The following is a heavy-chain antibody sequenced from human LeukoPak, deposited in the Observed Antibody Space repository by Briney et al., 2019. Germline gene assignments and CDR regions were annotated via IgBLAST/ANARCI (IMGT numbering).Heavy chain of an antibody. Sequence: ASVKVSCKASGYTFTGYYMHWVRQAPGLGLEWMGWINPNSGGTNYAQKFQGWVTMTRDTSISTAYMELSRLRSDDTAVYYCARGYSGYDWSDFDYWGQGTLVTVSS. CDR3: ARGYSGYDWSDFDY. V-gene: IGHV1-2*04. J-gene: IGHJ4*02. D-gene: IGHD5-12*01. CDR2: INPNSGGT. CDR1: GYTFTGYY.